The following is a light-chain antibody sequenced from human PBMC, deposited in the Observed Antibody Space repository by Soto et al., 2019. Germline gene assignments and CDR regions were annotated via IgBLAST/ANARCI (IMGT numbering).Light chain of an antibody. CDR2: AAS. V-gene: IGKV1-27*01. J-gene: IGKJ5*01. CDR3: QKYNSAPLP. CDR1: QAINNY. Sequence: DIRRTQSPSSLSASVGDRVAITCRASQAINNYLAWYQQKPGKFPKLLIYAASTLHPGVPSRFSGSGSGTDFTLTISSLQPEDVATYYCQKYNSAPLPFGPRTLLAIK.